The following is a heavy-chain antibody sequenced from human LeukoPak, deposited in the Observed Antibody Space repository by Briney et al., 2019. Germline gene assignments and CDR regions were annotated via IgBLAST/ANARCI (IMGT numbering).Heavy chain of an antibody. CDR3: SVSMSTIDF. D-gene: IGHD2/OR15-2a*01. Sequence: ASVKVSCKASAYIFIDYYMHWVRQAPGKGLEWMGRVDPEDGEAIYAEKFQGRVSLTADTSTDTSYMELSSLRFEDTAVYYCSVSMSTIDFWGKGTLVTVSS. J-gene: IGHJ4*02. CDR1: AYIFIDYY. V-gene: IGHV1-69-2*01. CDR2: VDPEDGEA.